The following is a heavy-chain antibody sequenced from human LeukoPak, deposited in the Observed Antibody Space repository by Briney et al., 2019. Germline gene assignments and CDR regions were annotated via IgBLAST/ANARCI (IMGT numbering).Heavy chain of an antibody. V-gene: IGHV3-30*02. CDR1: GFTFSSYG. D-gene: IGHD3-10*01. Sequence: GGSLRLSCAASGFTFSSYGMHWVRQAPGKGLEWVAFIRYDGSNKYYADSVKGRFTISRDQSKNTLYLQMNSLRAEDTAVYYCAKGGAYYYGSVSINWGQGTLVSVSS. CDR3: AKGGAYYYGSVSIN. J-gene: IGHJ4*02. CDR2: IRYDGSNK.